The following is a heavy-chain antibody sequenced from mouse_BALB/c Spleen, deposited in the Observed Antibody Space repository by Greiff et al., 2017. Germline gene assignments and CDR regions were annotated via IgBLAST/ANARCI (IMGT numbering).Heavy chain of an antibody. Sequence: EVKLVESGGGLVQPGGSTKLSCVASGFTFSNYWMNWVRQSPEKGLEWVAEIRLKSNNYATHYAESVKGRFTISRDDSKSSVYLQMNNLRAEDTGIYYCTRDTTVPFAYWGQGTLVTVSA. CDR1: GFTFSNYW. D-gene: IGHD1-1*01. V-gene: IGHV6-6*02. CDR3: TRDTTVPFAY. J-gene: IGHJ3*01. CDR2: IRLKSNNYAT.